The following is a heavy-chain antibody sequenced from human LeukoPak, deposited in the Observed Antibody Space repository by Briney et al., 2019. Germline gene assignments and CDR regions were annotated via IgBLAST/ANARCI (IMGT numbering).Heavy chain of an antibody. V-gene: IGHV3-7*01. CDR2: IKQDGSEK. Sequence: GGSLRLSCAASRFTFSSYWMSWVRQAPGKGLEWVANIKQDGSEKYYVDSVKGRFTISRDNAKNSLYLQMNSLRAEDTAVYYCARVRGSWSFDYWGQGTTVTVSS. CDR1: RFTFSSYW. CDR3: ARVRGSWSFDY. J-gene: IGHJ4*03. D-gene: IGHD6-13*01.